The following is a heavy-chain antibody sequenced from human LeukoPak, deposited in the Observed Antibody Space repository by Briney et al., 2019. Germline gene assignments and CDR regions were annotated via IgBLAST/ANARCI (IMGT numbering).Heavy chain of an antibody. D-gene: IGHD3-22*01. CDR2: INTDGSST. CDR3: ARVATYYDSSGYNSGYFDY. V-gene: IGHV3-74*01. J-gene: IGHJ4*02. Sequence: GGSLRLSCAASGFTFSSYWMHWVRQAPGKGLVWVSRINTDGSSTTYADSVKGRFTISRDNAENTLYLQMNSLRAEDTAVYYCARVATYYDSSGYNSGYFDYWGQGTLVTVSS. CDR1: GFTFSSYW.